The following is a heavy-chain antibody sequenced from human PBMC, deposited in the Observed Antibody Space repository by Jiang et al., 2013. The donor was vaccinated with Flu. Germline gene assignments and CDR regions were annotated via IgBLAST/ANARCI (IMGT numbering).Heavy chain of an antibody. J-gene: IGHJ6*02. V-gene: IGHV5-51*01. CDR2: IYPGDSDT. D-gene: IGHD3-10*01. CDR1: GYIFTNYW. Sequence: GAEVKKPGESLKISCKGSGYIFTNYWIAWVRQMPGKGLEWMAIIYPGDSDTKYSPSFQGQVTISADKSISTAYLQWSSLKASDTGMYYCARRGTQVFFASGSSDKYQQYPMDVVGPRDHGHRLL. CDR3: ARRGTQVFFASGSSDKYQQYPMDV.